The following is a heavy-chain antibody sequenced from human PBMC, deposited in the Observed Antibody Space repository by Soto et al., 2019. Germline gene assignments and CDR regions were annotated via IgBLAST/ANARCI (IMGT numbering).Heavy chain of an antibody. Sequence: SETLSLTCAVYGGSFSGYYWSWIRQPPGKGLEWIGEINHSGSTNYNPSLKSRVTISVDTSKNQFSLKLSSVTAADTAVYYCARSLFYPQDYGDLKDPAFDYWGQGTLVTVSS. J-gene: IGHJ4*02. D-gene: IGHD4-17*01. CDR1: GGSFSGYY. V-gene: IGHV4-34*01. CDR2: INHSGST. CDR3: ARSLFYPQDYGDLKDPAFDY.